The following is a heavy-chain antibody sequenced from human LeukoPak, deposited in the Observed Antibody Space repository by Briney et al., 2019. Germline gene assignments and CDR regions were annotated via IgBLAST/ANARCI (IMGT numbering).Heavy chain of an antibody. V-gene: IGHV3-30-3*01. CDR2: ISYDGSNK. Sequence: GRSLRLSCAASGFTFSSYAMHWVRQAPGKGLEWVAVISYDGSNKYYADSVKGRFTISRDNSKNTLYLQMNSLRAEDTAVYYCARDLTYDSSGYPAYYFDYWGQGTLVTVSS. CDR1: GFTFSSYA. CDR3: ARDLTYDSSGYPAYYFDY. J-gene: IGHJ4*02. D-gene: IGHD3-22*01.